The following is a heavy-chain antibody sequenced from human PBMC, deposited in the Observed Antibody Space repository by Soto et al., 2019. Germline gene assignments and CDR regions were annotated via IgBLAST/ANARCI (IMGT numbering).Heavy chain of an antibody. J-gene: IGHJ3*02. CDR2: LSYDGSDK. CDR1: GFTFSNYG. CDR3: AKDQIHAFDI. V-gene: IGHV3-30*18. Sequence: QVQLVESGGGVVQPGRSLRLSCVASGFTFSNYGMYWVRQAPGKGLGWVAVLSYDGSDKYYADSVQGRFTISRDNSKNTLYLQMNSLRAEDTAVYYCAKDQIHAFDICGQGTMVNVS.